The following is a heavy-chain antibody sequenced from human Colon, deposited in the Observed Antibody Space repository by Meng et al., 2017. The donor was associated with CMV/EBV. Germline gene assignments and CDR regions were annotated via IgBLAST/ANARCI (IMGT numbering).Heavy chain of an antibody. CDR1: PFNVVNTY. CDR3: AKDSSGWYYFDC. V-gene: IGHV3-53*01. Sequence: GESLKISCAGSPFNVVNTYMSWVRQAPGKGLEWVALIYSGGPMHYADSVKGRFTISRDNSKNTLYLQVNSLGAEDAAVYFCAKDSSGWYYFDCWGQGTLVTVSS. CDR2: IYSGGPM. D-gene: IGHD6-19*01. J-gene: IGHJ4*02.